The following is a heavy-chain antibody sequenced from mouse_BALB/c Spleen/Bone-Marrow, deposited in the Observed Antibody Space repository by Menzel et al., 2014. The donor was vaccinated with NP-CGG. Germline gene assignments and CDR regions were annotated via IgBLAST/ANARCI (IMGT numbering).Heavy chain of an antibody. D-gene: IGHD3-3*01. Sequence: VQLQQSGPDLVRPPQSLSLTCTVTGYSITSGYTWHWIRQFPGNKLEWMGDIHYSGGANYNPSLKSRISITRDTSKNHFFLQLNSVTTEDTATYYCARGGLDFDYWGQGATLTVSS. CDR1: GYSITSGYT. CDR3: ARGGLDFDY. V-gene: IGHV3-1*02. J-gene: IGHJ2*01. CDR2: IHYSGGA.